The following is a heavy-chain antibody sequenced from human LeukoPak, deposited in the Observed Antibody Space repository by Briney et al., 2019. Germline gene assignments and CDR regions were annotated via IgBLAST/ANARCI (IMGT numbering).Heavy chain of an antibody. CDR2: ISYDGSNK. V-gene: IGHV3-30*04. CDR3: AKDKGGSGSSFDY. D-gene: IGHD3-10*01. CDR1: GLTFSNYA. J-gene: IGHJ4*02. Sequence: GGSLRLSCAASGLTFSNYAMHWVRQAPGKGLEWVAVISYDGSNKYYADSVKGRFTISRDNSKNTLYLQMNSLRAEDTAVYYCAKDKGGSGSSFDYWGQGTLVTVSS.